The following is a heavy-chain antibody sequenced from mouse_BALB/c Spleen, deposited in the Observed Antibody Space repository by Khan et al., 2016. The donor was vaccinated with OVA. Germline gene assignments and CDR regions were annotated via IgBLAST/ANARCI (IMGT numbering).Heavy chain of an antibody. CDR2: IDPYNGGT. V-gene: IGHV1S135*01. Sequence: VQLKESGPELVKPGASVKVSCKASGYAFTSYNMYWVKQSHGKSLEWIGYIDPYNGGTSYNQKFKGKATLTVDKSSSTAYMHLNSLASEDSAVYYCARDGYYPYYAMDYWGQGTSVTVSS. J-gene: IGHJ4*01. CDR1: GYAFTSYN. CDR3: ARDGYYPYYAMDY. D-gene: IGHD2-3*01.